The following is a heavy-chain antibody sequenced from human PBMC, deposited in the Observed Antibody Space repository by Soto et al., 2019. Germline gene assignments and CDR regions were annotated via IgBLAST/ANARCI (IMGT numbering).Heavy chain of an antibody. J-gene: IGHJ4*02. CDR3: ARDGRDGYNDY. CDR1: GFTLSSYS. CDR2: IRSNGGST. D-gene: IGHD5-12*01. V-gene: IGHV3-64*01. Sequence: GSLRLPFAASGFTLSSYSMHWVRQAPGEGLEYGSAIRSNGGSTYYANSVKGRFTISRDNSKNTLYLQMGSLRAEDMAVYYCARDGRDGYNDYWGQGTLVTVSS.